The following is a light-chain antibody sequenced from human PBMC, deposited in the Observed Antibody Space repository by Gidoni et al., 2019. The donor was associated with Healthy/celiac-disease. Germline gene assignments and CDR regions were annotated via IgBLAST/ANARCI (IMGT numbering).Light chain of an antibody. V-gene: IGLV4-69*01. Sequence: QLVLTHSPSASASLGASVKLTCTRSSGHSSYAIAWHQQQPEKGPRYLMKLNSDGSHSKGYGIPDRFSGSSSGAERYLTISSLQSEDEADYYCQTWGTGIQVFGGGTKLTVL. J-gene: IGLJ3*02. CDR2: LNSDGSH. CDR3: QTWGTGIQV. CDR1: SGHSSYA.